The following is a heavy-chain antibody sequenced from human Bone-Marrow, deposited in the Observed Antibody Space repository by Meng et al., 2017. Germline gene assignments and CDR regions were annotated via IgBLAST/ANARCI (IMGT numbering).Heavy chain of an antibody. J-gene: IGHJ6*02. CDR3: AKVSSGNGRVGELVSLAFYYYYGMDV. Sequence: GGSLRLSCAASGFTFSGYWMHWVRQAPGKGRVWVSRINSDGSSTTYADSVKGRFTISRDNAKNTLYLQMNSLRAEDTAVYYCAKVSSGNGRVGELVSLAFYYYYGMDVWGQGTTVTVSS. CDR1: GFTFSGYW. CDR2: INSDGSST. V-gene: IGHV3-74*01. D-gene: IGHD3-10*01.